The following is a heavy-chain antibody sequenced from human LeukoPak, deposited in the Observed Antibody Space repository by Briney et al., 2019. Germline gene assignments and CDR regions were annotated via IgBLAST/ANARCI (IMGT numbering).Heavy chain of an antibody. V-gene: IGHV4-38-2*02. CDR3: ARRWFGELFDY. CDR1: GYSISSGYY. D-gene: IGHD3-10*01. Sequence: SETLSLTCTVSGYSISSGYYWGWIRQPPGKGLEWIGSIYHSGSTYYNSSLKSRVTISVDTSKNQFSLKLSSVTAADTAVYYCARRWFGELFDYWGQGTLVTVSS. J-gene: IGHJ4*02. CDR2: IYHSGST.